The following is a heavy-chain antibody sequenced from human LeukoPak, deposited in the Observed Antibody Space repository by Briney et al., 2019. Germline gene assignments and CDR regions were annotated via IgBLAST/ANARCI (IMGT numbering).Heavy chain of an antibody. Sequence: PGGSLRLSCAASGFTFSSYGMHWVRQAPGKGLEWVAFIRYDGSNKYYADSVKGRFTISRDNSKNTLYLQMNSLRPEDSAVHYCAKDGRGSGYFPDYWGQGTLVTVPS. CDR1: GFTFSSYG. CDR2: IRYDGSNK. D-gene: IGHD3-22*01. J-gene: IGHJ4*02. CDR3: AKDGRGSGYFPDY. V-gene: IGHV3-30*02.